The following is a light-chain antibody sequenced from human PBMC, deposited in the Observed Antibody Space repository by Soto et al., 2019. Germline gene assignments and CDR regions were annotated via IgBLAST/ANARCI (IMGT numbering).Light chain of an antibody. J-gene: IGLJ3*02. CDR2: RNN. CDR1: SSNIGSNY. V-gene: IGLV1-47*01. Sequence: QSVLTQPPSASETPGQRVTNSCSGSSSNIGSNYVCWYQQLPGTAPKLLIYRNNQRPSGVPDRFSGSKSDTSASLAISGLRSEDEADYYCATWDDSLSGRVFGGGTKLTVL. CDR3: ATWDDSLSGRV.